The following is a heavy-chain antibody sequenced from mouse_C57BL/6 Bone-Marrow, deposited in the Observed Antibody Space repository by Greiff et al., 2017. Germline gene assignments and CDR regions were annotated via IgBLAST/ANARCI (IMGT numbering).Heavy chain of an antibody. Sequence: DVHLVESGGGLVKPGGSLKLSCAASGFTFSSYTMSWVRQTPEKRLEWVATISGGGGNTYYPDSVKGRFTISRDNAKNTLYLQMSSLRSEDTALYYCARHGGAGAMDYWGQGTSVTVSS. CDR3: ARHGGAGAMDY. CDR2: ISGGGGNT. J-gene: IGHJ4*01. CDR1: GFTFSSYT. V-gene: IGHV5-9*01.